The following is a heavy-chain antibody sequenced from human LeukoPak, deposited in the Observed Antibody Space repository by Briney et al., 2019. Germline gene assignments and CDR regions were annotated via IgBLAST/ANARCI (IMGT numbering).Heavy chain of an antibody. D-gene: IGHD1-7*01. V-gene: IGHV3-48*03. CDR2: ISSSGSTI. Sequence: GGSLRLSCAASGFTFSSYEMNWVRQAPGKGLEWVSYISSSGSTIYYVDSVKGRFTISRDNSKNTLYLQMNGLRPEDTAVYYCASGLRGSFGTGFDYYWYFDVWGRGTLVTVSS. CDR3: ASGLRGSFGTGFDYYWYFDV. J-gene: IGHJ2*01. CDR1: GFTFSSYE.